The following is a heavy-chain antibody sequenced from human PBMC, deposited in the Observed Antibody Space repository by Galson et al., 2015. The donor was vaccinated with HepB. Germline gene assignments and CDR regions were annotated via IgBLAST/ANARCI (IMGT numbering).Heavy chain of an antibody. J-gene: IGHJ3*01. D-gene: IGHD5-12*01. CDR3: ARHGGYSGYHWDAFYL. V-gene: IGHV5-51*01. CDR2: IYPGDSDT. CDR1: GYIFSSYW. Sequence: QSGAEVKKPGDSLRISCKGSGYIFSSYWIGWVRPMPGKGLGWRGIIYPGDSDTRYSPSFQGQVTISADRSITTAYLQWNSLKASDTAMYDCARHGGYSGYHWDAFYLWVQGTKVTVSS.